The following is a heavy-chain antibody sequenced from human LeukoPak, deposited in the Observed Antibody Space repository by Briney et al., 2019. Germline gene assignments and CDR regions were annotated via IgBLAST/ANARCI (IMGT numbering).Heavy chain of an antibody. D-gene: IGHD4-23*01. CDR2: IYHSGST. J-gene: IGHJ3*02. CDR1: GYSISSGYY. Sequence: SETLSLTCAVSGYSISSGYYWGGIRRPPGKGREWIGNIYHSGSTYYNPSPKSRVTISVDTSKNQFSLKLSSVTAADTAVYYCARPGGPRKLDAFDIWGQGTMVTVSS. V-gene: IGHV4-38-2*01. CDR3: ARPGGPRKLDAFDI.